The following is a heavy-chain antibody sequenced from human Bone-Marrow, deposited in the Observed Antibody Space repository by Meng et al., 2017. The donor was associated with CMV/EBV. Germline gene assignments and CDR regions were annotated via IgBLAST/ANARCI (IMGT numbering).Heavy chain of an antibody. CDR1: GFTVTNTY. CDR2: ISSGGNT. D-gene: IGHD3-3*01. V-gene: IGHV3-66*01. Sequence: GGSLRLSCAASGFTVTNTYMSWVRQAPGKGLEWVSVISSGGNTSNADSVKGRFTMSRDNSRNTVYLQMNNLSGEDTAVYYCARSTYYDFWSGYTLWGQGNLVTVSS. CDR3: ARSTYYDFWSGYTL. J-gene: IGHJ4*02.